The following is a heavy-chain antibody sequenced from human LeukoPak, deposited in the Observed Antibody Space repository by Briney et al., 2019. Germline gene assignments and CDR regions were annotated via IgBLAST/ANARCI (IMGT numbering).Heavy chain of an antibody. D-gene: IGHD4-17*01. CDR2: IYRSGST. Sequence: SETLSLTCAVSGDSISSSNWCSGARQPPGRVLEWTGLIYRSGSTNYIQSLKSRVTMSVDTSKNHFSLKMSTVRAADTAVYYCARDHGDYVGGYYYYMDVWGKGTTVTISS. V-gene: IGHV4-4*02. CDR3: ARDHGDYVGGYYYYMDV. CDR1: GDSISSSNW. J-gene: IGHJ6*03.